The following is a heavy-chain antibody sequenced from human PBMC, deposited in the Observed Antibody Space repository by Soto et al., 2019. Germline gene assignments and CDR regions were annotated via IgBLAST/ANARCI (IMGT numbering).Heavy chain of an antibody. D-gene: IGHD3-22*01. Sequence: QVQLVQSGGEVKKPGASVKVSCKTSGYTFNTYGITWVRQAPGQGLEWIGWVSGYNGNTRYSQQHQGRVTLTIDTSTSTAYIDLRSLRSDDAAVYYCARDQGAYIYYAETSYFDYLFQGTLVTVSS. CDR2: VSGYNGNT. J-gene: IGHJ4*02. V-gene: IGHV1-18*01. CDR1: GYTFNTYG. CDR3: ARDQGAYIYYAETSYFDY.